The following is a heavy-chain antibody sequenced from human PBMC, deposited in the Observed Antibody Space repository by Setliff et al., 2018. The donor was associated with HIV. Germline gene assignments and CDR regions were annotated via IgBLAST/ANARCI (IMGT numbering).Heavy chain of an antibody. Sequence: PSETLSLTCTVSGGSISSSSSYWNWIRQPPGKGLEWIGEINHRGNTNCNPSLKGRVTISVDTSKSQFSLNVTSVTAADTAVYYCATGLIMAPDYWGQGSLVTVSS. J-gene: IGHJ4*02. V-gene: IGHV4-39*07. D-gene: IGHD2-8*01. CDR2: INHRGNT. CDR1: GGSISSSSSY. CDR3: ATGLIMAPDY.